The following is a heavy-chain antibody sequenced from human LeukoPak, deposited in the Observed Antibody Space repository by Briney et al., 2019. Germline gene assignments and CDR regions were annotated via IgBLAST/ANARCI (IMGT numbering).Heavy chain of an antibody. J-gene: IGHJ4*02. CDR1: GGTFSSYA. Sequence: SVKVSCKASGGTFSSYATSWVRQAPGQGLEWMGRIIPILGIANYAQKFQGRVTITADKSTSTAYMELSSLRSEDTAVYYCARSYYDILTGYYKGVDYWGQGTLVTVSS. CDR2: IIPILGIA. D-gene: IGHD3-9*01. V-gene: IGHV1-69*04. CDR3: ARSYYDILTGYYKGVDY.